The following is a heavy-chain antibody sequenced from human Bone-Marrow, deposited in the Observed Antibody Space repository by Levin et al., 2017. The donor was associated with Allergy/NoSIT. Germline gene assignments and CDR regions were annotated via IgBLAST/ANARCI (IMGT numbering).Heavy chain of an antibody. D-gene: IGHD2-21*01. CDR3: AKRVPHSLSPSFDC. V-gene: IGHV3-23*01. Sequence: GGSLRLSCAASGFTFSSYDMNWVRQAPGKGLEWVSVISSSGDTTYFADSVKGRFTISRDNSKNTVYLQMSSLRAEDTALYYCAKRVPHSLSPSFDCWGQGTLVTVSS. J-gene: IGHJ4*02. CDR1: GFTFSSYD. CDR2: ISSSGDTT.